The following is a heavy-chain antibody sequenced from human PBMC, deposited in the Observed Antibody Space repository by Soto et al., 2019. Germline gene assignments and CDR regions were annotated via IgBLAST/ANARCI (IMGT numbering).Heavy chain of an antibody. CDR3: ARSYGNNFKWLDS. J-gene: IGHJ4*02. CDR2: MNPNSGNT. D-gene: IGHD3-16*01. Sequence: QVQLVQSGAEVKTPGSSVKVSCKASGYTFATYDINWVRQAPGQGLEWMGWMNPNSGNTGYAQKFQGRLTMTRDTALSLAHLELSSLRNEDTVVYYCARSYGNNFKWLDSWGQGTLVTVSA. V-gene: IGHV1-8*01. CDR1: GYTFATYD.